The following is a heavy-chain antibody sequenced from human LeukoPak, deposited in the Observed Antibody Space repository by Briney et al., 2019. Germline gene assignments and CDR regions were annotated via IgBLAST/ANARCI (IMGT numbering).Heavy chain of an antibody. CDR1: GYTFTSYA. CDR2: SNAGHGNT. D-gene: IGHD6-13*01. V-gene: IGHV1-3*02. J-gene: IGHJ6*02. CDR3: ARGRAADYYGMDV. Sequence: GASVKVSCKASGYTFTSYAMHWVRQAPGQRLEWMGWSNAGHGNTKYSQEFQGRVTITRDTSASTAYMELSSLRSEDMAVYYCARGRAADYYGMDVWGQGTTVTVSS.